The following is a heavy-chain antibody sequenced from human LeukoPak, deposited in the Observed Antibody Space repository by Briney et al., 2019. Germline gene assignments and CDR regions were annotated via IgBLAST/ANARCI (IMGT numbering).Heavy chain of an antibody. CDR2: IWYDGSNK. CDR3: ARDGIAAALYNWFDP. V-gene: IGHV3-33*01. CDR1: GFTFSSYG. D-gene: IGHD6-13*01. Sequence: PGRSLRLSCAASGFTFSSYGMHWVRQAPGKGLEWVAVIWYDGSNKYYADSVKGRFTISRDNSKNTLYLQMNSLRAEDTAVYYCARDGIAAALYNWFDPWGQGTLVTVSS. J-gene: IGHJ5*02.